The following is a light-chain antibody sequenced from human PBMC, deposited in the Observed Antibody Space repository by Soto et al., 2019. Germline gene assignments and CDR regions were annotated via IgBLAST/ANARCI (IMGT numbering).Light chain of an antibody. J-gene: IGLJ1*01. CDR3: SSYRISSTLVV. V-gene: IGLV2-14*01. CDR1: SSDIGVYNY. CDR2: EVS. Sequence: QSVVTQPASVSGSPGQSITISCTGTSSDIGVYNYVSWYQQHPGKAPKLMIYEVSHRTSGVSDRFSGSKSGNTASLTISGLQAEDEADYYCSSYRISSTLVVFGTGTKSTVL.